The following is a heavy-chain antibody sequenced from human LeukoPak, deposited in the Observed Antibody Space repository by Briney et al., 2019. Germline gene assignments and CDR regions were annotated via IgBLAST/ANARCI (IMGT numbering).Heavy chain of an antibody. CDR1: GYTLTSYY. Sequence: ASVKVSCKASGYTLTSYYMHWVRQAPGQGLEWMGIINPSGGSTSYAQKFQGRVTMTRDMSTSTVYMELSSLRSEDTAVYYCAREAGDYYYYMDVWGKGTTVTVSS. D-gene: IGHD6-13*01. J-gene: IGHJ6*03. CDR2: INPSGGST. V-gene: IGHV1-46*01. CDR3: AREAGDYYYYMDV.